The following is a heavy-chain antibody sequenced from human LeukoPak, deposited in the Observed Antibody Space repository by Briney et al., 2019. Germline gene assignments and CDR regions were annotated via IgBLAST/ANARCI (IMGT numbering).Heavy chain of an antibody. CDR3: AKGGLYGYLNAFDV. CDR1: VVTFSSYA. J-gene: IGHJ3*01. D-gene: IGHD5-18*01. CDR2: FSGST. Sequence: GGALRLSCVAPVVTFSSYAITWGREAPGKGLGWGSTFSGSTYFADSVKGRFPISSDNSKNTLYLLMSSLRAEDTAVYYCAKGGLYGYLNAFDVWGQGTVVTVSS. V-gene: IGHV3-23*01.